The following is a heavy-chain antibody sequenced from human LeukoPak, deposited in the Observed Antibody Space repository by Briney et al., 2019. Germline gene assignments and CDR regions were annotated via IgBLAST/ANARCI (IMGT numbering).Heavy chain of an antibody. CDR2: ISWNSGSI. CDR1: GFTFDDYA. D-gene: IGHD2-2*01. V-gene: IGHV3-9*01. CDR3: ASSLRGGDHDY. Sequence: PGRSLRLSCAASGFTFDDYAMHWVRQAPGKGLEWVSGISWNSGSIGYADSVKGRFTISRDNAKNSLYLQMNSLRAEDTAVYYCASSLRGGDHDYWGQGTLVTVSS. J-gene: IGHJ4*02.